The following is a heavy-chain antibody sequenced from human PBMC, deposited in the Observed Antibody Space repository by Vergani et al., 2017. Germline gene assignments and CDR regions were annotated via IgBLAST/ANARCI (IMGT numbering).Heavy chain of an antibody. CDR2: IYHSGST. Sequence: QVQLQESGPGLVKPSGTLSLTCAVSGGSLSSSNWWSWVRQPPGKGLEWIGEIYHSGSTNYKPSLKSRVTISVDKSKNKFSLKLSSVTASDTAVYYCASGGSRPDTYYFDYWGQGSLVTVSS. V-gene: IGHV4-4*02. CDR1: GGSLSSSNW. J-gene: IGHJ4*02. D-gene: IGHD1-26*01. CDR3: ASGGSRPDTYYFDY.